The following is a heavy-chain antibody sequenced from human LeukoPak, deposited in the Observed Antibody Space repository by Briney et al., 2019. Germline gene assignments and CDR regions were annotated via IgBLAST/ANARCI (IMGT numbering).Heavy chain of an antibody. D-gene: IGHD3-10*01. V-gene: IGHV3-74*01. CDR1: EFTFSNYW. Sequence: PGGSLRLSCVASEFTFSNYWMHWVRQAPGKGLVWVSRINSDGSSTTYADSVKGRFNISRDSAKNTLYLQMNSLRAEDTALYYCAREVGSGNSDRYFDYWGQGTLVTVSS. CDR3: AREVGSGNSDRYFDY. J-gene: IGHJ4*02. CDR2: INSDGSST.